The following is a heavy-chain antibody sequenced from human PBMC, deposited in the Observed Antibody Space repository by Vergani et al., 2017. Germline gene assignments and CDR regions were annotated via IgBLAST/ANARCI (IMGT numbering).Heavy chain of an antibody. V-gene: IGHV3-7*01. CDR1: GFTFRDAW. D-gene: IGHD2-2*01. CDR2: IKQDGSEK. CDR3: ARDYLVGAAISYYYYYGMDV. Sequence: EVHLVESGGGWVKPGGSLTVSCVTSGFTFRDAWFNWVRQAPGKGLEWVANIKQDGSEKYYVDSVKGRFTISRDNAKNSLYLQMNSLRAEDTAVYYCARDYLVGAAISYYYYYGMDVWGQGTTVTVSS. J-gene: IGHJ6*02.